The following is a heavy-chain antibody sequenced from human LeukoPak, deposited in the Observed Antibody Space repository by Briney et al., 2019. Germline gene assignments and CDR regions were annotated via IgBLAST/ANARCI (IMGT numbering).Heavy chain of an antibody. V-gene: IGHV4-59*12. J-gene: IGHJ6*02. D-gene: IGHD1-26*01. CDR1: GGSISSYY. Sequence: SETLSLTCTVSGGSISSYYWSWIRQPPGKGLEWIGYIYYSGSTNYNPSLKSRVTISVDTSKNQFSLKLSSVTAADTAVYYCAREIGGIVGATRNYYYGMDVWGQGTTVTVSS. CDR2: IYYSGST. CDR3: AREIGGIVGATRNYYYGMDV.